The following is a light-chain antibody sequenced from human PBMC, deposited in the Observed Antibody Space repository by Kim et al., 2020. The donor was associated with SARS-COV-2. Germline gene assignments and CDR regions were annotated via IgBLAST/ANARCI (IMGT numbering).Light chain of an antibody. J-gene: IGKJ5*01. CDR3: QQYAYWRA. CDR2: GAS. CDR1: QMISSI. Sequence: PGERVTLSCRASQMISSILAWYHQNPGQAPRDLIYGASARATGSPARFSGSGSGTEFTLTISNLQSEDFAVYYCQQYAYWRAFGQGTRLEIK. V-gene: IGKV3-15*01.